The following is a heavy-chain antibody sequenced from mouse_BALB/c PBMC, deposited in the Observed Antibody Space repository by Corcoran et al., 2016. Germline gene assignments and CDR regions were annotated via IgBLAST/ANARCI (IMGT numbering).Heavy chain of an antibody. D-gene: IGHD1-1*01. CDR3: ARDDYGSSYFDY. J-gene: IGHJ2*01. CDR2: ISYDGSN. Sequence: DVQLQESGPGLVKPSQSLSLTCSVTGYSITSGYYRNWIRQFPGNKLEWMGYISYDGSNNYNPSLKNRISITRDTSKNQFFLKLNSVTTEDTATYYCARDDYGSSYFDYWGQGTTLTVSS. CDR1: GYSITSGYY. V-gene: IGHV3-6*02.